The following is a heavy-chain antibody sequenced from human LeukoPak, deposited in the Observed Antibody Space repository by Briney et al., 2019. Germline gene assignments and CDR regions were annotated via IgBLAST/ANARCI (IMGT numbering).Heavy chain of an antibody. CDR2: INHSGST. J-gene: IGHJ4*02. CDR3: ARAPTIFGVAHEI. CDR1: GGSFSGYY. Sequence: NSSETLSLTCAVYGGSFSGYYWSWIRQPPGKGLEWIGEINHSGSTNYNPSLKSRVTISVDTSKNQFSLKLSSVTAADTAVYYCARAPTIFGVAHEIWGQGTLVTVSS. V-gene: IGHV4-34*01. D-gene: IGHD3-3*01.